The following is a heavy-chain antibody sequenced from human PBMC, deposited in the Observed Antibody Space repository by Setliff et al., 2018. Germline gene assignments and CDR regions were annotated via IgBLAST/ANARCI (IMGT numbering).Heavy chain of an antibody. CDR3: AASRAYTGAVEEWFLPKTFDF. D-gene: IGHD3-10*01. CDR1: GDSISNYY. Sequence: KASETLSLTCTVSGDSISNYYWNWIRQPAGKGLEWIGRIYVTESTKYNPSLKCRVTLSIDTSKNQFSLKLSSVTAADAALYYCAASRAYTGAVEEWFLPKTFDFWGQGSPVTVSS. V-gene: IGHV4-4*07. J-gene: IGHJ4*02. CDR2: IYVTEST.